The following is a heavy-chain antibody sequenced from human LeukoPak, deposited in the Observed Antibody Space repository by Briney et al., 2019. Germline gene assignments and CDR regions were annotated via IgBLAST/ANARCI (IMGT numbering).Heavy chain of an antibody. D-gene: IGHD2-21*01. J-gene: IGHJ4*02. Sequence: ASVKVSCKASGGTFSSYAISWVRQAPGQGLEWVGWINTNTGNPTYAQGFTGRFVFSLDTSVSTAYLQISSLKAEDTAVYYCAREGGILWWPSQNYWGQGTLVTVSS. V-gene: IGHV7-4-1*02. CDR2: INTNTGNP. CDR1: GGTFSSYA. CDR3: AREGGILWWPSQNY.